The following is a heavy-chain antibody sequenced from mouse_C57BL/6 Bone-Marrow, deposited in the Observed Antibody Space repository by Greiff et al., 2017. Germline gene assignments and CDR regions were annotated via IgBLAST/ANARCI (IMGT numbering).Heavy chain of an antibody. J-gene: IGHJ3*01. V-gene: IGHV1-83*01. D-gene: IGHD1-1*01. CDR2: YPGSGNTY. Sequence: VQLQQSGPELVKPGASVKMSCKASGYTFTDYYMHWVKQKPGKGLEWIGEIYPGSGNTYYNEKFKGKATLTADTSSSTAYMQLSSLTSEDSAVYFCARELYYYGSSPDWFAYWGQGTLVTVSA. CDR1: YTFTDYYM. CDR3: RELYYYGSSPDWFAY.